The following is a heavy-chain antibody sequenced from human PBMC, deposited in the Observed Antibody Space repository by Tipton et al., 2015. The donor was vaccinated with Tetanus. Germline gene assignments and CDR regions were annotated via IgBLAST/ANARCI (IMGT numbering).Heavy chain of an antibody. CDR1: GFRFSYSG. D-gene: IGHD2-15*01. Sequence: SLRLSCAASGFRFSYSGMHWVRQAPGKGLEWVAVIPFVGRNERYAASVKGRFIISRDNSKNTLYLQMNSLRPEDTAVYYCAKEFQRARIRFFDSWGQGSQVTASS. V-gene: IGHV3-30*18. CDR2: IPFVGRNE. CDR3: AKEFQRARIRFFDS. J-gene: IGHJ4*02.